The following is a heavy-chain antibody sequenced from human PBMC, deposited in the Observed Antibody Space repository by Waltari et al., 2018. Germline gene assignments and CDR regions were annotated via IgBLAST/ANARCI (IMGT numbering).Heavy chain of an antibody. CDR3: ARDFIPKNGYFDY. V-gene: IGHV3-30*01. J-gene: IGHJ4*02. CDR2: ISYYGSNK. CDR1: GFTLSSYA. Sequence: QVQLVESGGGVVQPGRSLRLPCAASGFTLSSYAMHWVRQAPGKGLEWVAVISYYGSNKYYADSVKGRFTISRDNSKNTLYLQMNSLRAEYTAVYYCARDFIPKNGYFDYWGQGTLVTVSS. D-gene: IGHD3-16*01.